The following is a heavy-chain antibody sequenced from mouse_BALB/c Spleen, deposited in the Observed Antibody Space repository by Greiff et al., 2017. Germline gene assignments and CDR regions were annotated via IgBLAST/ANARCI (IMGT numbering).Heavy chain of an antibody. D-gene: IGHD1-1*01. CDR1: GYTFTNYW. CDR3: ARSTLGSSYQGFAY. V-gene: IGHV1-63*02. J-gene: IGHJ3*01. Sequence: ESGAELVRPGTSVKISCKASGYTFTNYWLGWVKQRPGHGLEWIGDIYPGGGYTNYNEKFKGKATLTADTSSSTAYMQLSSLTSEDSAVYFCARSTLGSSYQGFAYWGQGTLVTVSA. CDR2: IYPGGGYT.